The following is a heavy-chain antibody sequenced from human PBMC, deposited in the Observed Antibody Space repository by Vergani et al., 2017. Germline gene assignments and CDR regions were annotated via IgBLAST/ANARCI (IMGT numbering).Heavy chain of an antibody. CDR1: GFTFDDYA. V-gene: IGHV3-9*01. CDR2: ISWNSGSR. D-gene: IGHD1-26*01. CDR3: AQDKYVGENYYSYMDV. Sequence: EVQLVESGGGLVQPGRSLRLSCAASGFTFDDYAMHWVRQAPGKGLEWVSGISWNSGSRGYADSVKVRFTISRDNAKNSLYLQMNRLSAEDTALYYCAQDKYVGENYYSYMDVWGKGP. J-gene: IGHJ6*03.